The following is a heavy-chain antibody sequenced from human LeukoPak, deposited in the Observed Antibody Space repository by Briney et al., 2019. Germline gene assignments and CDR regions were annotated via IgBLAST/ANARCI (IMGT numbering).Heavy chain of an antibody. CDR3: ARDRNYVADA. CDR2: INTDGSST. V-gene: IGHV3-74*01. J-gene: IGHJ5*02. Sequence: QTGGSLRLSCAASGFTFSTYWMHWVRQAPGKGLVRVSRINTDGSSTSYAESVKGRFTTSRDNAKNTLYLQISSLRAEDTAVYYCARDRNYVADAWGQGTLVTVSS. D-gene: IGHD1-7*01. CDR1: GFTFSTYW.